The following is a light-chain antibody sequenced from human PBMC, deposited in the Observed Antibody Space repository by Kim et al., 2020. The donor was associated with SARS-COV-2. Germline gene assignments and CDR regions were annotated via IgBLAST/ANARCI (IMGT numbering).Light chain of an antibody. Sequence: QSALTQPASVSGSPGQSITIACTGTSSDVGGYNYVSWYQHHPGKAPKFMIYEVSNRPSGVSNRFSGSKSGNTASLTISGLQAEDEAEYYCSSYTSSSTYVFGTGTKVTVL. V-gene: IGLV2-14*01. CDR3: SSYTSSSTYV. J-gene: IGLJ1*01. CDR1: SSDVGGYNY. CDR2: EVS.